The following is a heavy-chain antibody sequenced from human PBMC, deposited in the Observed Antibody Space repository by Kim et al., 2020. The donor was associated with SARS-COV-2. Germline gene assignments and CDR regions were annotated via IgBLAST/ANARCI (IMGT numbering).Heavy chain of an antibody. CDR3: ARSYDSSGNYGMDV. J-gene: IGHJ6*02. V-gene: IGHV3-13*04. D-gene: IGHD3-22*01. CDR1: GVTFSRYD. CDR2: IGSAGDT. Sequence: GGSLRLSCAASGVTFSRYDMHWVRQATGKGLEWVSAIGSAGDTYYPGSVKGRFTISRENAKNSLYLQMNSLRAGDTAVYYCARSYDSSGNYGMDVWGQGTTVTVSS.